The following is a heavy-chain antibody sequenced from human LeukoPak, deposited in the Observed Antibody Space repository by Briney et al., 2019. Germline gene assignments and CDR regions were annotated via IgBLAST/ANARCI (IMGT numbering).Heavy chain of an antibody. CDR1: GYSFTIYY. J-gene: IGHJ4*02. CDR2: IKPSGGKT. D-gene: IGHD3-22*01. CDR3: ARDTYYGSRGYGGFFDY. Sequence: ASVTVSFKSSGYSFTIYYLHWLRQPPAQGLELMGLIKPSGGKTSYAPKFQGRVNMTRDTSTSTIYMALSKLRSEDTAGYYCARDTYYGSRGYGGFFDYWGQGTLVTVSS. V-gene: IGHV1-46*01.